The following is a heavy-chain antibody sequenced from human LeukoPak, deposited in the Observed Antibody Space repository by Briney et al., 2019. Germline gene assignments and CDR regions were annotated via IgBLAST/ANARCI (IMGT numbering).Heavy chain of an antibody. V-gene: IGHV4-59*01. D-gene: IGHD6-19*01. CDR2: IYYSGST. Sequence: SETLSLTCTVSGGSISSYYWSWIRQPPGKGLEWIGYIYYSGSTNYNPSLKSRVTISVGTSKNQFSLKLSSVTAADTAVYYCARGDVWQWLPTGWGQGTLVTVSS. CDR3: ARGDVWQWLPTG. CDR1: GGSISSYY. J-gene: IGHJ4*02.